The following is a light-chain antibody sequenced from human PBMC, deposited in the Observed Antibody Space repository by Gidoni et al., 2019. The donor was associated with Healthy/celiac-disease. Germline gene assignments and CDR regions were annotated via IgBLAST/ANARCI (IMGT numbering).Light chain of an antibody. V-gene: IGKV1-39*01. CDR2: AAS. CDR1: QSISSY. CDR3: QQSYSTPPKT. J-gene: IGKJ4*01. Sequence: DIQMTQSQSSLSASVGDRVTITCRASQSISSYLNWYQQKPGKAPKLLIYAASSLQSGVPSRFSGSGSGTDFTLTISSLQPEDFATYYCQQSYSTPPKTFGGGTKVESK.